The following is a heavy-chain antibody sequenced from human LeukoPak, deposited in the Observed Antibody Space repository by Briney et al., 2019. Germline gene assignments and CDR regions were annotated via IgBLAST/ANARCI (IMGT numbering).Heavy chain of an antibody. CDR2: IIPIFGTA. J-gene: IGHJ5*02. D-gene: IGHD3-22*01. CDR3: ARDLRYYYDSSGYYYFDP. Sequence: SVKVSCKASGGTFSSYAISWVRQAPGQGLEWMGRIIPIFGTANYAQKFQGRVTITTDESTSTAYMELSSLRSEDTAVYYCARDLRYYYDSSGYYYFDPWGQGTLVTVTS. CDR1: GGTFSSYA. V-gene: IGHV1-69*05.